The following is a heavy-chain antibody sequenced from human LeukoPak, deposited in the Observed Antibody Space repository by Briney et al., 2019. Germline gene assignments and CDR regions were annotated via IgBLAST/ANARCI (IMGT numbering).Heavy chain of an antibody. V-gene: IGHV1-46*01. CDR3: ARDLVRGYSYGGFDY. CDR2: INPSGTST. D-gene: IGHD5-18*01. Sequence: GASVKVSCKASGYTFSSYYMHWVRQAPGHGLEWMGIINPSGTSTSYAQKFQGRVTMTRDTSISTAYMELSRLRSDDTAVYYCARDLVRGYSYGGFDYWGQGTLVTVSS. J-gene: IGHJ4*02. CDR1: GYTFSSYY.